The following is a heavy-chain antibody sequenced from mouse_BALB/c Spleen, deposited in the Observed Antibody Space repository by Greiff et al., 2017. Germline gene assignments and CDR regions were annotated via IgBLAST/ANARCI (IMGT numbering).Heavy chain of an antibody. CDR2: ISYDGSN. D-gene: IGHD2-14*01. V-gene: IGHV3-6*02. J-gene: IGHJ4*01. CDR1: GYSITSGYY. CDR3: SRRGGYRYDGDYSMDY. Sequence: DVKLQESGPGLVKPSQSLSLTCSVTGYSITSGYYWNWIRQFPGNKLEWMGYISYDGSNNYNPSLKNRISITRDTSKNQFFLKLNSVTTEDTATYYCSRRGGYRYDGDYSMDYWGQGTSVTVSS.